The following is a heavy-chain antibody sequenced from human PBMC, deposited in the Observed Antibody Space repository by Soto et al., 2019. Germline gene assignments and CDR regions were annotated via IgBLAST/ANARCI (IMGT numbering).Heavy chain of an antibody. CDR2: IYHSGHT. Sequence: SETPSLTCTVSGDSINSGNWWNWIRQSPGKGLEWIGEIYHSGHTNYNPSLESRVTISVDKSKNQFSLDLTSVTAADTAVYYRVGDRMGRGHIMYRGYYFDSWGQGALVTVSS. D-gene: IGHD3-10*01. CDR1: GDSINSGNW. J-gene: IGHJ4*02. CDR3: VGDRMGRGHIMYRGYYFDS. V-gene: IGHV4-4*02.